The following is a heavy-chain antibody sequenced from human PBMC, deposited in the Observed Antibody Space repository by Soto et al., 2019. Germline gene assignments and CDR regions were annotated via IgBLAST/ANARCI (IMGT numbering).Heavy chain of an antibody. J-gene: IGHJ3*02. CDR3: ARGGSSGAFDI. D-gene: IGHD6-13*01. Sequence: PGGSLRLSCAASGFTFSSYAMHWVRQAPGKGLEWVAVISYDGSNKYYADSVKGRFTISRDNSKNTLYLQMNSLRAEDTAVYYCARGGSSGAFDIWGQGTMVT. CDR2: ISYDGSNK. V-gene: IGHV3-30-3*01. CDR1: GFTFSSYA.